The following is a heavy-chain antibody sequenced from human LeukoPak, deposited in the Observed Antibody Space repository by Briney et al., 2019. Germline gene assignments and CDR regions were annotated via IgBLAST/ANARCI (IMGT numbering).Heavy chain of an antibody. Sequence: GESLKISRKGSGYSFTSYWIGWVHQMPGKGLEWRGIIYPGDSGTRYSPSFQGQVTISADKSISTAYLQWSSLKASDTAMYYCARAHGGYYYYMDVWGKGTTVTVSS. CDR2: IYPGDSGT. D-gene: IGHD3-16*01. CDR3: ARAHGGYYYYMDV. J-gene: IGHJ6*03. CDR1: GYSFTSYW. V-gene: IGHV5-51*07.